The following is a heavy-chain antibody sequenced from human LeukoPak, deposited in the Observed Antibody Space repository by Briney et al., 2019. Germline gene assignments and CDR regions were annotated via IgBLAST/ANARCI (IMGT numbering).Heavy chain of an antibody. D-gene: IGHD2/OR15-2a*01. CDR1: GNYW. J-gene: IGHJ4*02. CDR3: VSFYETY. Sequence: GGSLRLSCTASGNYWMHWVRQVPGKGLVWVSHINSDGSWTSYADSVKGRFTTSKDNAKNTVYLQMNSLRAEDTAVYYCVSFYETYWGRGTLVTVSS. CDR2: INSDGSWT. V-gene: IGHV3-74*01.